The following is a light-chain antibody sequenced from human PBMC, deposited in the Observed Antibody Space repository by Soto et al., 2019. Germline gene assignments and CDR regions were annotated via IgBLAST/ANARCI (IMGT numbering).Light chain of an antibody. Sequence: QPVLTQPPSASGTPGQRVTISCSGSSSNIGSNSANWYQQLPGTAPKLVMYSTNQRPSGVPDRFSGSKSGTSASLAISDLQSEDEADYYCAAWDDTLNGHVVFGGGTKLTV. CDR2: STN. V-gene: IGLV1-44*01. CDR3: AAWDDTLNGHVV. CDR1: SSNIGSNS. J-gene: IGLJ2*01.